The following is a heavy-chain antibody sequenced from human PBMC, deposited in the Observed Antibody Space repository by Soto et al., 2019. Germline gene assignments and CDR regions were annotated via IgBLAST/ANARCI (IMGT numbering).Heavy chain of an antibody. J-gene: IGHJ4*02. CDR1: GGTFSSYT. CDR3: ARDSLREHCSSTSCYFDY. Sequence: QVQLVQSGAEVKKPGSSVKVSCKASGGTFSSYTISWVRQAPGQGLEWMGRIIPILGIANYAQKFQGRVTITADKSTSPAYMELSSLRSEDTAVYYCARDSLREHCSSTSCYFDYWGQGTLVTVSS. D-gene: IGHD2-2*01. V-gene: IGHV1-69*08. CDR2: IIPILGIA.